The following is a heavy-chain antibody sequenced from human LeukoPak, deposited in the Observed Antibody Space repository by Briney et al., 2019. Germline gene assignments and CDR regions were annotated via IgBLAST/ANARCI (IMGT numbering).Heavy chain of an antibody. Sequence: GSVRVSCKASGYTFTSYGISWVRQAPGQGLEWVGWISAYNGNTNYAQKLQGRVTMTTDTSTSTAYMELRSLRSDDTAVYYCARAAKDYGGWGRFDPWGQGTLVTVSS. CDR1: GYTFTSYG. J-gene: IGHJ5*02. CDR3: ARAAKDYGGWGRFDP. D-gene: IGHD4-23*01. V-gene: IGHV1-18*01. CDR2: ISAYNGNT.